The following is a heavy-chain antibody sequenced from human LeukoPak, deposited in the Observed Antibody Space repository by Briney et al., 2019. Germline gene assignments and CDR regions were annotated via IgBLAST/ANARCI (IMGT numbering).Heavy chain of an antibody. Sequence: SETLSLTCTFSGGSISGYFWSWIRQPAGKGLEWIGRIYSSGSNNYNPSLKSRVTMSPDTSKNRLSLNLSSVTAADTAVYYCAREPTSGREPTSGRPLDYWGQGTLVTVSS. D-gene: IGHD5-12*01. J-gene: IGHJ4*02. V-gene: IGHV4-4*07. CDR2: IYSSGSN. CDR1: GGSISGYF. CDR3: AREPTSGREPTSGRPLDY.